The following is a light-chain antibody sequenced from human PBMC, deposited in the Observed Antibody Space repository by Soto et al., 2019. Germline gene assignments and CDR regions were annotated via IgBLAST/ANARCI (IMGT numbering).Light chain of an antibody. CDR3: AAWDDSLNGYV. J-gene: IGLJ1*01. CDR2: SNN. V-gene: IGLV1-44*01. Sequence: QSALTQPPSASGTPGQRVTISCSGSSSNIGSNTVNWYQQLPGTAPKLLIYSNNQRPSGVPDRFSGSKSGTSASLAISGVQSADEADYYCAAWDDSLNGYVFGTGTKLTVL. CDR1: SSNIGSNT.